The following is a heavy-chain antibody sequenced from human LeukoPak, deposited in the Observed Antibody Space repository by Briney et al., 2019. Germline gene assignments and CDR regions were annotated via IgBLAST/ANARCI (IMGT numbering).Heavy chain of an antibody. CDR1: GFTFSSYG. D-gene: IGHD1-26*01. J-gene: IGHJ4*02. CDR2: ISGSGGIT. Sequence: GGSLRLSCAASGFTFSSYGMSWVRQAPGKGLEWVSAISGSGGITYYADSVKGRFTISRDNSKNTLYLQMSSLRAEDAAVYYCAKHTLYSGSPGRPFDHWGQGTLVTVSS. V-gene: IGHV3-23*01. CDR3: AKHTLYSGSPGRPFDH.